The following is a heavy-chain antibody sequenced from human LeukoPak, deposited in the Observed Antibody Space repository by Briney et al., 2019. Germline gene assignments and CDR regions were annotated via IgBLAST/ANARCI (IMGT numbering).Heavy chain of an antibody. V-gene: IGHV4-59*01. Sequence: SATLSLTCTVSGGSISSYYWSWIRQPPGKGLEWLGYIYYSGSTNYNPSLKSRATISVDTSKNQFSLKLSSVTAADTAVYYCARAPVKYSSGWIFDYWGQGTLVTVSS. CDR2: IYYSGST. CDR3: ARAPVKYSSGWIFDY. CDR1: GGSISSYY. J-gene: IGHJ4*02. D-gene: IGHD6-19*01.